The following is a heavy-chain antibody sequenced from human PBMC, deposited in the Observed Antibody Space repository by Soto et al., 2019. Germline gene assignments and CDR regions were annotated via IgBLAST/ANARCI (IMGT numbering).Heavy chain of an antibody. D-gene: IGHD6-13*01. V-gene: IGHV3-48*03. Sequence: PGGSLRLSCAASGFTFSSYEMNWVRQAPGKGLEWVSYISSSGSTIYYADSVKGRFTISRDNAKNSLYLQMNSLRAEDTAVYYCASSVLGRGSSWYWFDPWGQGTLVTVSS. CDR2: ISSSGSTI. CDR1: GFTFSSYE. J-gene: IGHJ5*02. CDR3: ASSVLGRGSSWYWFDP.